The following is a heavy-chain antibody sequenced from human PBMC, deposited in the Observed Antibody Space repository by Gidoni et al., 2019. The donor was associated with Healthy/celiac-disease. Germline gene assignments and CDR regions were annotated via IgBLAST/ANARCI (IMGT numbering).Heavy chain of an antibody. Sequence: QVQLQQWGAGLLQPSETLSLTCAVYGGSFSGYYWSWIRQPPGKGLECIGEINHSGSTNYNPSLKSRVTISVDTSKNQFSLKLSSVTAADTAVYYCARGRGYSSSSPFYYYYYGMDVWGQGTTVTVSS. V-gene: IGHV4-34*01. J-gene: IGHJ6*02. D-gene: IGHD6-6*01. CDR1: GGSFSGYY. CDR2: INHSGST. CDR3: ARGRGYSSSSPFYYYYYGMDV.